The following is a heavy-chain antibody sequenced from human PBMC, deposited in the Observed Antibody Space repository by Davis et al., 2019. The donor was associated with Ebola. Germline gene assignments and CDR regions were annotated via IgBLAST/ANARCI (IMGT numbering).Heavy chain of an antibody. Sequence: GESLKISCAASGFTFNYYGMHWVRQAPGKGLEWLAFIPYDASNQYYADSVKGRFFISRDNSKNTLSLKMNSLRVEDTAVYYCAKRVSGSYGFGDSWGQGTLVTVSS. CDR1: GFTFNYYG. CDR2: IPYDASNQ. V-gene: IGHV3-30*02. CDR3: AKRVSGSYGFGDS. D-gene: IGHD1-26*01. J-gene: IGHJ4*02.